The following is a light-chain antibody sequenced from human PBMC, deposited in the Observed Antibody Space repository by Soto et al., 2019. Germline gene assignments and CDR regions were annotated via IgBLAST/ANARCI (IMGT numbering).Light chain of an antibody. V-gene: IGKV3-15*01. CDR1: QSVSTN. Sequence: EIVMTQSPATLSVSPGERVTLSCRASQSVSTNLAWYQQKPGQAPRLLIYGASTRATGTPARFSGSGSGTDFTLTISSLQSEDFAVYHCQHYNNWLFTFGPGTKVDIK. CDR2: GAS. CDR3: QHYNNWLFT. J-gene: IGKJ3*01.